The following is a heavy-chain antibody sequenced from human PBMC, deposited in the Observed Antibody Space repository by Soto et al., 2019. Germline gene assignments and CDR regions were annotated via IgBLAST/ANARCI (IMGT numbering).Heavy chain of an antibody. V-gene: IGHV1-3*01. Sequence: QVRLIQSGPEMMQPGASVRVSCTASGFTSLSYAFHWVRQAPGQRPEWLGWLNGGVDGTSYSQRLQGRVTISRDTSTNTVYLDVKSLTSDDTAVYYCASEVKGVTSFDYWGQGTLVTVSS. CDR1: GFTSLSYA. CDR3: ASEVKGVTSFDY. J-gene: IGHJ4*02. D-gene: IGHD3-10*01. CDR2: LNGGVDGT.